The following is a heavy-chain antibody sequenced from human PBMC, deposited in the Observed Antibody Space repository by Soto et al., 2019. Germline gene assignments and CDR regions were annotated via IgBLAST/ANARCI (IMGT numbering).Heavy chain of an antibody. CDR3: ARARATISAAAFFDC. V-gene: IGHV4-4*02. D-gene: IGHD6-13*01. CDR2: VYRTGST. Sequence: SETLSLTCTVSGGSISTSNWWSWVRQPPGKGLEWIGEVYRTGSTNYNPSLESRVIVSVDKSKNQFSLKLTSVTAADTAVYYCARARATISAAAFFDCSCQGTLVTV. CDR1: GGSISTSNW. J-gene: IGHJ4*02.